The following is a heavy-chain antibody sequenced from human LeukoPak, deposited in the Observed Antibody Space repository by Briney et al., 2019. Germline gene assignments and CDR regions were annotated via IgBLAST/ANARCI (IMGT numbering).Heavy chain of an antibody. CDR1: GYTFISYG. Sequence: ASVKVSCKASGYTFISYGISWMRQAPGQGLEWMGWISAYNGNTNYAQKLQGRVTMTTDTSTSTAYMELRSLRSDDTAVYYCARVEQWLAGTGSSHFYGMDVWGQGTTVTVSS. D-gene: IGHD6-19*01. V-gene: IGHV1-18*01. J-gene: IGHJ6*02. CDR3: ARVEQWLAGTGSSHFYGMDV. CDR2: ISAYNGNT.